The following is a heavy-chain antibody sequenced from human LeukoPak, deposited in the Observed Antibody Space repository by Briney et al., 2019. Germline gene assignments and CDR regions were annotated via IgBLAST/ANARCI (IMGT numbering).Heavy chain of an antibody. CDR1: GGTFSSYA. Sequence: SVKVSCKASGGTFSSYAISWVRQAPGQGLEWMGGIIPIFGTANYAQKFQGRVTITADKSTSTAYMELSSLRSEDRAVYYCARGGVGYCSSTSCYRFDYWGQGTLVTVSS. D-gene: IGHD2-2*01. CDR3: ARGGVGYCSSTSCYRFDY. J-gene: IGHJ4*02. CDR2: IIPIFGTA. V-gene: IGHV1-69*06.